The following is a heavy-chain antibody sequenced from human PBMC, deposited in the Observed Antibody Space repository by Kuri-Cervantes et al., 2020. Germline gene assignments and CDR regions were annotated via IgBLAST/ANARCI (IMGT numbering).Heavy chain of an antibody. CDR1: GFTFSSYW. CDR2: ISYDGSNK. V-gene: IGHV3-30*18. CDR3: AKTGGDYYDSSGYYYRRYFDY. J-gene: IGHJ4*02. Sequence: GESLKISCAASGFTFSSYWMSWVRQAPGKGLEWVAVISYDGSNKYYADSVKGRFTISRDNSKNTLYLQMNSLRAEDTAVYYCAKTGGDYYDSSGYYYRRYFDYWGQGTLVTVSS. D-gene: IGHD3-22*01.